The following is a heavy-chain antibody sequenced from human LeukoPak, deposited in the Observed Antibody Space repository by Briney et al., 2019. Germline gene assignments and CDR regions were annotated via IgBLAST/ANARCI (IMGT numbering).Heavy chain of an antibody. CDR3: ARALMVYANWFYP. V-gene: IGHV4-39*07. CDR2: IYYSGST. CDR1: GGSISSSSYY. D-gene: IGHD2-8*01. Sequence: SETLSLTCTVSGGSISSSSYYWGWIRQPPGKGLEWIGSIYYSGSTYYNPSLKSRVTISVDTSKNQFSLKLSSVTAADTAVYYCARALMVYANWFYPWGQGTLVTVSS. J-gene: IGHJ5*02.